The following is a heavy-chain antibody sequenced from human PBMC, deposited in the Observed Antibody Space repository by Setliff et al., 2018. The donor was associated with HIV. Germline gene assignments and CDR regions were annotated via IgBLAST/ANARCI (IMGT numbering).Heavy chain of an antibody. D-gene: IGHD1-26*01. CDR3: ARNTDVDSVYRPFHI. Sequence: PGGSLRLSCAASGFTFSNYAMNWVRQAPGKRLEWVSSITLDGARTYYADSVRGRFTISRDNSKNTVYLQMNSLRAEDTAVYYCARNTDVDSVYRPFHIWGQGTMVTVSS. CDR2: ITLDGART. J-gene: IGHJ3*02. V-gene: IGHV3-23*01. CDR1: GFTFSNYA.